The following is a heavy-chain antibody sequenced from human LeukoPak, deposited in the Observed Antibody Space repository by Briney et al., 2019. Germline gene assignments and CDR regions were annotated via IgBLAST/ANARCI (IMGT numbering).Heavy chain of an antibody. D-gene: IGHD3-22*01. CDR2: IRGDGSRQ. J-gene: IGHJ3*02. Sequence: GGSLRLSCAASGFTFSNYWMVWVRQAPGEGLEWVANIRGDGSRQYYLDSVKGRFTISRDNAKKSLYLQMSSLRADDTAVYYCVRDANYHDGSNYYDVLDIWGQGTMVTVSS. CDR3: VRDANYHDGSNYYDVLDI. CDR1: GFTFSNYW. V-gene: IGHV3-7*01.